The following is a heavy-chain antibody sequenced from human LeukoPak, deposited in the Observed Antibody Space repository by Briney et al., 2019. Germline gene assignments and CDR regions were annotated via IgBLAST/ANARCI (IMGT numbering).Heavy chain of an antibody. CDR1: RFPFSSYE. CDR3: ARDTTYYDILTGYSPDYYFDC. CDR2: ISSSSNTI. J-gene: IGHJ4*02. V-gene: IGHV3-48*01. D-gene: IGHD3-9*01. Sequence: RGSLRLSCVASRFPFSSYEMNSVRQAPGKGLEWVSSISSSSNTIYYADSVKARFTISRDNAKNSLYLQMNSLRAEDTAVYYCARDTTYYDILTGYSPDYYFDCWGQEGLLTVSS.